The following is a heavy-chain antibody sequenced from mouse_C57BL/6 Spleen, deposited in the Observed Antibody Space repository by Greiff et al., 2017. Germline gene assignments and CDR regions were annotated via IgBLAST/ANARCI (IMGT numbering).Heavy chain of an antibody. CDR1: GFSFNTYA. D-gene: IGHD1-1*01. CDR3: VRQCTTVVAEDYYAMDY. J-gene: IGHJ4*01. Sequence: EVQLVESGGGLVQPEGSLKLSCAASGFSFNTYAMHWVRQAPGKGLEWVARIRSKSNNYATYYADSVKDRFTISRDDSASMLYLQMNNLKTEYTAMYYCVRQCTTVVAEDYYAMDYWGQGTSVTVSS. CDR2: IRSKSNNYAT. V-gene: IGHV10-1*01.